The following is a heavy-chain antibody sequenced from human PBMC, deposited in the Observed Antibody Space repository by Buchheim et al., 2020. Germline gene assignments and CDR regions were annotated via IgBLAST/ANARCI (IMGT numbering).Heavy chain of an antibody. Sequence: EVQLVESGGGLVQPGGSLRLSCAAFGFTFSSSWMHWVRQAPGKGLVWVSRINTVGIGTSSADSVKGRFTISRDNAKHTLYLQMNNLRAEDTAVYYCARVRPSMVRGVTFDYWGQGTL. J-gene: IGHJ4*02. CDR2: INTVGIGT. V-gene: IGHV3-74*01. CDR1: GFTFSSSW. CDR3: ARVRPSMVRGVTFDY. D-gene: IGHD3-10*01.